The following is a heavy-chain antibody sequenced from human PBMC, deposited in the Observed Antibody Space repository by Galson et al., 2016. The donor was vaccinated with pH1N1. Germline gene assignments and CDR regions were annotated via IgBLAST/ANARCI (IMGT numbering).Heavy chain of an antibody. CDR2: IYPSDSDT. J-gene: IGHJ6*02. CDR3: ARGSGSPDSYYYFGMDV. D-gene: IGHD3-10*01. CDR1: GYSFTNYW. Sequence: QSGAEVKKPGKSLKISCKGSGYSFTNYWIGCVRQMPGKGLEWMGIIYPSDSDTRYSPSFQGQVTISADKSISTAYLQWSSLKASDTAIYYWARGSGSPDSYYYFGMDVWGQGTTVTVSS. V-gene: IGHV5-51*01.